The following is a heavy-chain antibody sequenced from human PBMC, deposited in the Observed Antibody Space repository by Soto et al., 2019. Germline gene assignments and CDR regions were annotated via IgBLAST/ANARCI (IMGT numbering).Heavy chain of an antibody. Sequence: GGSLRLSCAASGFTFSSYAMSWVRQAPGKGLEWVSAISGSGGSTYYADSVKGRFTISRDNSKNTLYLQMNSLRAEDTAVYYCAKDSQPLSIAAAGAGGDAFDIWGQGTMVTVSS. CDR3: AKDSQPLSIAAAGAGGDAFDI. J-gene: IGHJ3*02. D-gene: IGHD6-13*01. V-gene: IGHV3-23*01. CDR2: ISGSGGST. CDR1: GFTFSSYA.